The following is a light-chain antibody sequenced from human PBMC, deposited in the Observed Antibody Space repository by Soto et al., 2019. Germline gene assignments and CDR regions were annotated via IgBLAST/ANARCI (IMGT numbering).Light chain of an antibody. V-gene: IGLV2-14*01. Sequence: QSALTQPASVSGSPGQSITISCTGTSSDIGGYNYVSWYQQHPSKAPQLLIYEVSNRPSGVSSRFSGSKSGNTASLTISGRQAEDEADYYCCSYTSSFTWVFGGGTQLTVL. CDR3: CSYTSSFTWV. J-gene: IGLJ3*02. CDR1: SSDIGGYNY. CDR2: EVS.